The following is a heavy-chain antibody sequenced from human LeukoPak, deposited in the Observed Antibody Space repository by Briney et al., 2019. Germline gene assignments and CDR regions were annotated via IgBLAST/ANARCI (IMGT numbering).Heavy chain of an antibody. CDR2: MDPNSGNT. CDR3: ARGSLLWFGLFDY. D-gene: IGHD3-10*01. Sequence: GASVKVSCKASGYTFTSYDINWVRQATGQGLEWMGWMDPNSGNTGYAQKFQGRVTMTRNTSISTAYMELSSLRSEDTAVYYCARGSLLWFGLFDYWGQGTLVTVSS. V-gene: IGHV1-8*01. CDR1: GYTFTSYD. J-gene: IGHJ4*02.